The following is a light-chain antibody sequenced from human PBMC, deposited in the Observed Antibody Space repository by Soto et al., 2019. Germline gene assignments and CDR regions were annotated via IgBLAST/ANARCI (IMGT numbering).Light chain of an antibody. V-gene: IGKV1-12*01. Sequence: DIQLTQSPASVSAAVGDRINISCRASQPIKTWLAWYQQKPGKGPKLLIYTASTLQSGVPSRFSGSGSGTDFTLTISCLQSEDFATYYCQQYYSYPQTFGQGTKLEIK. CDR2: TAS. CDR1: QPIKTW. J-gene: IGKJ2*01. CDR3: QQYYSYPQT.